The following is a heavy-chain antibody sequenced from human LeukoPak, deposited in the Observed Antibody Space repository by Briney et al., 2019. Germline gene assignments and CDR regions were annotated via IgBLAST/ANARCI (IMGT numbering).Heavy chain of an antibody. V-gene: IGHV3-30-3*01. CDR1: GFTFSSYA. J-gene: IGHJ4*02. CDR2: ISYDGSNK. D-gene: IGHD3-22*01. Sequence: PGGSLRLSCAASGFTFSSYAMHWVRQAPGKGLEWVAVISYDGSNKYYADSVKGRFTISRDNSKNTLYLQMNSLRAEDTAVYYCARFLTYYYDSTRLSRGYYFDYWGQGTLVTVSS. CDR3: ARFLTYYYDSTRLSRGYYFDY.